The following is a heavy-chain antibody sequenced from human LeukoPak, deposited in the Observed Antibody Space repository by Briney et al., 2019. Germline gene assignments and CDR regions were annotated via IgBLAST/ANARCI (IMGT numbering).Heavy chain of an antibody. D-gene: IGHD3-10*01. CDR1: GGTFSSYA. CDR2: IIPIFGTA. CDR3: ARVVRGPGVFDY. V-gene: IGHV1-69*06. J-gene: IGHJ4*02. Sequence: ASVKVSCKASGGTFSSYAISWVRQAPGQGLEWMGGIIPIFGTANYAQKFQGRVTITADKSTSTAYMELSSLRSEDTAVYYCARVVRGPGVFDYWGQGTLVTVSS.